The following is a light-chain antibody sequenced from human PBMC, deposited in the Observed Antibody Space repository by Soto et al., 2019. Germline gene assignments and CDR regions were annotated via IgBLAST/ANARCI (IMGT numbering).Light chain of an antibody. Sequence: QSVLTQPPSVSAAPGQKVTISCSGSSSNIGNNYVSWYQQLPGTAPKLLIYDNNQRPSGIPDRFSGSKSGTSATLGITGLQTGDEADYYCGTWDNSLSAYVFGTGTKLTVL. CDR2: DNN. CDR3: GTWDNSLSAYV. J-gene: IGLJ1*01. V-gene: IGLV1-51*01. CDR1: SSNIGNNY.